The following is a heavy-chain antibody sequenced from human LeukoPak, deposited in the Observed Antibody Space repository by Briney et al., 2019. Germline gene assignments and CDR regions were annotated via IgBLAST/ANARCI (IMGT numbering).Heavy chain of an antibody. V-gene: IGHV3-30*18. CDR3: AKDRSPTVTSFYYYHGMDV. CDR2: ISNDGNKK. Sequence: GGSLRLSCAASGFTFSRHGMHWVRQAPGKGLEWVTVISNDGNKKYYADSVKGRFTTSRDNSKLYLQMDSLRPGDTAVYYCAKDRSPTVTSFYYYHGMDVWGQGTTVTVSS. J-gene: IGHJ6*02. D-gene: IGHD4-17*01. CDR1: GFTFSRHG.